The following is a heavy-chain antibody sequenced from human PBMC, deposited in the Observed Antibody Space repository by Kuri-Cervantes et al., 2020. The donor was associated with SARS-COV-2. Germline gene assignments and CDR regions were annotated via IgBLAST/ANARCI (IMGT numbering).Heavy chain of an antibody. J-gene: IGHJ4*02. CDR2: IYSGGST. CDR1: GFTVSSNY. V-gene: IGHV3-66*01. Sequence: GESLKISCAASGFTVSSNYMSWVRQAPGKGLEWVSVIYSGGSTYYADSVKGRFTISRDNSKNTLYLQMNSLRAEDTAVYYCARAGVLRFLPTGYWGQGTLVTVSS. CDR3: ARAGVLRFLPTGY. D-gene: IGHD3-3*01.